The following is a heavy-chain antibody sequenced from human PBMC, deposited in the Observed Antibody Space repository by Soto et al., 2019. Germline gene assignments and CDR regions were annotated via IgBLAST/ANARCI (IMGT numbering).Heavy chain of an antibody. CDR1: GYTFTSYG. D-gene: IGHD3-16*02. CDR2: ISAYNGNT. CDR3: ARNLVEGAYVWGIYRLWSGAFDI. V-gene: IGHV1-18*01. Sequence: GASVKVSCKASGYTFTSYGISWVRQAPGQGLEWMGWISAYNGNTNYAQKLQGRVTMTTDTSTSTAYMELRSLRSDDTAVYYCARNLVEGAYVWGIYRLWSGAFDIWGQGKMVTVS. J-gene: IGHJ3*02.